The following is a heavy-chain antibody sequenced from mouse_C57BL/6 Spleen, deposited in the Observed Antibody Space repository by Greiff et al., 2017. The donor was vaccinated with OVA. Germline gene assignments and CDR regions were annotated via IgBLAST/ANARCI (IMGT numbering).Heavy chain of an antibody. V-gene: IGHV1-69*01. D-gene: IGHD4-1*01. CDR2: IDPSDSYP. J-gene: IGHJ2*01. CDR3: ARWAGTRDY. Sequence: QVQLKQPGAELVMPGASVKLSCKASGYTFTSYWMHWVKQRPGQGLEWIGEIDPSDSYPNYNQKFKGKSTLTVDKSSSTAYMQLSSLTSEDSAVYYCARWAGTRDYWGQGTTLTVSS. CDR1: GYTFTSYW.